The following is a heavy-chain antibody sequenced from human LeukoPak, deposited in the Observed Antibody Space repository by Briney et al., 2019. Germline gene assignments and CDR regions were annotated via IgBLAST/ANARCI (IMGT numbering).Heavy chain of an antibody. CDR3: ARGLVYIPAEYFQH. CDR2: IKQDGSEK. Sequence: GGSLRLSCAASGFTFSSYWMSWVRQAPGKGLEGVANIKQDGSEKYYVDSVKGRFTISRYNAKNSLYLQMNSLRAEDTAVYYCARGLVYIPAEYFQHWGQGTLVTVSS. J-gene: IGHJ1*01. D-gene: IGHD2-2*02. V-gene: IGHV3-7*01. CDR1: GFTFSSYW.